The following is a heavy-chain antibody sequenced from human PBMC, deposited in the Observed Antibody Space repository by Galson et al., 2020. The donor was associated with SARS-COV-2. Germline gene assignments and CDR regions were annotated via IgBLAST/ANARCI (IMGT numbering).Heavy chain of an antibody. CDR2: IIPIFGTA. CDR3: ARDPSGDFWSDALHPYYYYGMDV. V-gene: IGHV1-69*13. Sequence: SVKVSCKASGGTFSSYAISWVRQAPGQGLEWMGGIIPIFGTANYAQKFQGRVTITADESTSTAYMELSSLRSEDTAVYYCARDPSGDFWSDALHPYYYYGMDVWGKGTTVTVSS. CDR1: GGTFSSYA. D-gene: IGHD3-3*01. J-gene: IGHJ6*04.